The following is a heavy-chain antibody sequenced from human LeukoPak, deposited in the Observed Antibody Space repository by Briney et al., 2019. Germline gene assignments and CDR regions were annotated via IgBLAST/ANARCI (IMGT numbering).Heavy chain of an antibody. CDR1: GYSFTSNY. J-gene: IGHJ4*02. Sequence: ASVKVSCKASGYSFTSNYIHWVRQAPGQGLEWMGMIYPRDGSISYAQKFQGRVTVTRDTSTSTVHMELSGLRSEDTAVYYCARDQEGFDYWGQGTLVTVSS. CDR2: IYPRDGSI. V-gene: IGHV1-46*01. CDR3: ARDQEGFDY.